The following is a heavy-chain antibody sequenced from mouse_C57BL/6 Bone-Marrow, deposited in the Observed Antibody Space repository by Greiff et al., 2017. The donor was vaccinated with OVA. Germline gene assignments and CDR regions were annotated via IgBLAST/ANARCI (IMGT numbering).Heavy chain of an antibody. CDR1: GYTFTDYE. CDR3: TRHRGYYRFDY. CDR2: IDPETGGT. D-gene: IGHD2-3*01. J-gene: IGHJ2*01. Sequence: VQLQQSGAELVRPGASVTLSCKASGYTFTDYEMHWVKQTPVHGLEWIGAIDPETGGTAYNQKFKGKAILTADKSSSTAYMELRSLTSEDSAVYYCTRHRGYYRFDYWGQGTTLTVSS. V-gene: IGHV1-15*01.